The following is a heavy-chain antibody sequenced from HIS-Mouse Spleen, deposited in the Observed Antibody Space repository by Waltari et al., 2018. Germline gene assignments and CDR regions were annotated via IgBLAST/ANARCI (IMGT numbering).Heavy chain of an antibody. CDR2: ISYDGSNK. D-gene: IGHD1-26*01. V-gene: IGHV3-30*18. J-gene: IGHJ4*02. CDR3: AKDTSGSYSDY. Sequence: QVQLVESGGGVVQPGRSLRLSCAASGFTFSSYGMHWVRQAPGKGLEWVAVISYDGSNKYYADSVKGRFTISRDNSKNTLYLQMNSLRAEDTAVYYRAKDTSGSYSDYWGQGTLVTVSS. CDR1: GFTFSSYG.